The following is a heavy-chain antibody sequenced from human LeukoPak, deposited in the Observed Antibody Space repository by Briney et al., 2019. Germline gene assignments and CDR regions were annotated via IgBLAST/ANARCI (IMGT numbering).Heavy chain of an antibody. Sequence: SETLSLTCTVSGGSISSYYWSWIRQPPGKGLEGIGYIYYSGSTNYNPSLKSRVTITVDTSKNQFSLKLSSVTAADTAVYYCARVSRTRGYYYGMDAWGQGTTVTVSS. CDR1: GGSISSYY. CDR2: IYYSGST. CDR3: ARVSRTRGYYYGMDA. D-gene: IGHD3/OR15-3a*01. V-gene: IGHV4-59*01. J-gene: IGHJ6*02.